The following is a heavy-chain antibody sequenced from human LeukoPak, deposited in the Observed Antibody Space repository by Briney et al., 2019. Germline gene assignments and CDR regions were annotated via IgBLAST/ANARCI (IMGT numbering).Heavy chain of an antibody. CDR1: GFTFSAYA. Sequence: GGSLRLSCAVSGFTFSAYAMHWVRQAPGKGLEWVAVISYDGSNKYYADSVKGRFTISRDNSKNTLYLQMNSLRAEDTAVYYCARDKSGSYSLFDYWGQGTLVTVSS. V-gene: IGHV3-30-3*01. CDR3: ARDKSGSYSLFDY. CDR2: ISYDGSNK. D-gene: IGHD1-26*01. J-gene: IGHJ4*02.